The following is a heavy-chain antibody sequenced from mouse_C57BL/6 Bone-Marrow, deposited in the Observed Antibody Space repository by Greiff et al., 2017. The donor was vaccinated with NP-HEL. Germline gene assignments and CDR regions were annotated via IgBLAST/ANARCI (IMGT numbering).Heavy chain of an antibody. CDR2: IYPRSGNT. J-gene: IGHJ4*01. Sequence: LEESGAELARPGASVKLSCKASGYTFTSYGISWVKQRTGQGLEWIGEIYPRSGNTYYKEKFKGKGTLTADKSSSTAYMELRSLTSEDSAVYYCARGRRRREASAMGYWGQGASVTVAS. CDR3: ARGRRRREASAMGY. CDR1: GYTFTSYG. D-gene: IGHD2-12*01. V-gene: IGHV1-81*01.